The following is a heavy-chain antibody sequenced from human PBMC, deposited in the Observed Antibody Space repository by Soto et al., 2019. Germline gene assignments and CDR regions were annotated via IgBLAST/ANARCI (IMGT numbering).Heavy chain of an antibody. CDR2: ISGSGGST. J-gene: IGHJ4*02. CDR1: GFTFSSYA. CDR3: AKGYYYDSSGTLGY. Sequence: RLSCAASGFTFSSYAMSWVRQAPGKGLEWVSAISGSGGSTYYADSVKGRFTISRDNSKNTLYLQMNSLRAEDTAVYYCAKGYYYDSSGTLGYWGQGTLVTVSS. D-gene: IGHD3-22*01. V-gene: IGHV3-23*01.